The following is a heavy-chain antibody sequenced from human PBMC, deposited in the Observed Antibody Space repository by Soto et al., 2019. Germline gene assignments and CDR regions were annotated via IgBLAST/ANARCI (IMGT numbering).Heavy chain of an antibody. CDR3: ATSYGSGSQAFDY. CDR2: TNPILSMS. V-gene: IGHV1-69*02. CDR1: GDTFNFYT. J-gene: IGHJ4*02. D-gene: IGHD3-10*01. Sequence: QVHLVQSGAELKKPGSSVRVSCKASGDTFNFYTINWVRQAPGLGLEWMGRTNPILSMSNSALKFQGRLSISADKPTSTAYMALRSLRSDDTAVYYCATSYGSGSQAFDYWGQGALVTVSS.